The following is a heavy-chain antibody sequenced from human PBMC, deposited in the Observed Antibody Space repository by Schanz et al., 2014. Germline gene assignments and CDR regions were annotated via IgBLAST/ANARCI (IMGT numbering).Heavy chain of an antibody. CDR2: IWSDGSTK. CDR1: GFAFSVYG. J-gene: IGHJ6*02. Sequence: QVQMVESGGGVVQPGRSLRLSCAASGFAFSVYGMHWVRQAPGKGPEWVAVIWSDGSTKYYADSVKGRFTISRDNSKISLYLQMNSLRVEDTAVYYCARDTSYGMDVWGQGTTVTVSS. CDR3: ARDTSYGMDV. V-gene: IGHV3-33*01.